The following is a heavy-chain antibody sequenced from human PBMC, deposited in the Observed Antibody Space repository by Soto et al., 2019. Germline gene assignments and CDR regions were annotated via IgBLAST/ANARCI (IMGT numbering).Heavy chain of an antibody. V-gene: IGHV1-2*02. CDR1: GYTFTGYY. Sequence: ASVKVSCKASGYTFTGYYMHWVRQAPGQGLEWMGWINPNSGGTNYAQKFQGRVTMTRDTSISTAYMELSRLRSDDTAVYYCAISLAARPDNWFDPWGRGTRVTVYS. CDR3: AISLAARPDNWFDP. CDR2: INPNSGGT. D-gene: IGHD6-6*01. J-gene: IGHJ5*02.